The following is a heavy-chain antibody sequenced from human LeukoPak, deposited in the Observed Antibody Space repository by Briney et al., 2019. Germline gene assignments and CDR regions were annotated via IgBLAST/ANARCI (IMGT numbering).Heavy chain of an antibody. CDR2: IYTSGST. CDR1: GGSISSYY. J-gene: IGHJ3*02. D-gene: IGHD6-13*01. CDR3: ARGRSSSWYLAFDI. Sequence: SETLSLTCTVSGGSISSYYWSWIRQPAGKGLEWIGRIYTSGSTNYNPSLKSRVTMSVDTSKNQFSLKLSSVTAADTAVYYCARGRSSSWYLAFDIWGQGTMVTVSS. V-gene: IGHV4-4*07.